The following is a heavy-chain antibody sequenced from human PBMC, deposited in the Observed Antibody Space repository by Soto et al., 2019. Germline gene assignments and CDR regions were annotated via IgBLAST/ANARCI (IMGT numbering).Heavy chain of an antibody. CDR2: ISGSGGST. J-gene: IGHJ6*02. CDR3: AKHTVTTRRYYYGMDV. D-gene: IGHD4-17*01. CDR1: GFTFSSYA. Sequence: EVQLLESGGGLVQPGGSLRLSCAASGFTFSSYAMSWVRQAPGKGLEWVSAISGSGGSTYYADSVKGRFTISRDNSKNTLYLQMNSLSAEDTAVYYCAKHTVTTRRYYYGMDVWGQGTTVTGSS. V-gene: IGHV3-23*01.